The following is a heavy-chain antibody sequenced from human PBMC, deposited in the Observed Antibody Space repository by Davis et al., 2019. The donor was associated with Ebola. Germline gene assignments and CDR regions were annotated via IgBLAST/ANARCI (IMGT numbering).Heavy chain of an antibody. V-gene: IGHV3-73*01. J-gene: IGHJ4*02. CDR1: GFTFSGSA. D-gene: IGHD1-26*01. Sequence: GGSLRLSRAASGFTFSGSAMHWVRQASGKGLEWVGRIRSKANSYATAYAASVKGRFTISRDDSKNTAYLQMNSLKTEDTAVYYCTLASGYVDYWGQGTLVTVSS. CDR3: TLASGYVDY. CDR2: IRSKANSYAT.